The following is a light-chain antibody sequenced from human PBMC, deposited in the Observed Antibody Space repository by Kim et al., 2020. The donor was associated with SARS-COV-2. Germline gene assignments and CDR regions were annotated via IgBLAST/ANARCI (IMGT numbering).Light chain of an antibody. V-gene: IGKV3-15*01. CDR1: QSVSSN. CDR2: GAS. J-gene: IGKJ5*01. Sequence: EIVMTQSPATLSVSPGERATLSCRASQSVSSNLAWYQQKPGQAPRLLIYGASTRATGIPARFSGSGSETEFTLTISRLETEDFAVYYCQQYGRSPITFGQGTRLEIK. CDR3: QQYGRSPIT.